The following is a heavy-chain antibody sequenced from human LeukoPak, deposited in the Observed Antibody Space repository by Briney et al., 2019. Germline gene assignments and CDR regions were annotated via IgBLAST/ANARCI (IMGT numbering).Heavy chain of an antibody. J-gene: IGHJ6*03. CDR3: ARAAGYDINYYYSYYLDV. Sequence: SQTLSLTCTVSGVSISSGSYYWRWIRQPAGKGLEWIGRIYTSGSTNYNPSLKSRVTISVDTSKNQFSLKLSSVTAADTAVYYCARAAGYDINYYYSYYLDVWGNGTTVTVSS. CDR2: IYTSGST. CDR1: GVSISSGSYY. V-gene: IGHV4-61*02. D-gene: IGHD2-2*01.